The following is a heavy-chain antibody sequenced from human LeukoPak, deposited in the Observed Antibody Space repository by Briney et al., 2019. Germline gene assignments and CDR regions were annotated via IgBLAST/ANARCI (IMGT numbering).Heavy chain of an antibody. CDR1: GFTFSSYS. D-gene: IGHD5-18*01. CDR2: ISSSSSYI. CDR3: ARGGYSYGYLRRGPDYYGMDV. V-gene: IGHV3-21*01. J-gene: IGHJ6*02. Sequence: GGSLRLSCAASGFTFSSYSMNWVSQAPGKGLEWVSSISSSSSYIYYADSVKGRFTISRDNAKNSLYLQMNSLRAEDTAVYYCARGGYSYGYLRRGPDYYGMDVWGQGTTVTVSS.